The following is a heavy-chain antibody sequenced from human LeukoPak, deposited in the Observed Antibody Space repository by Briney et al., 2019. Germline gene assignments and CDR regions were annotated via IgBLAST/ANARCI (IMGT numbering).Heavy chain of an antibody. Sequence: GGPLRLSCADSGFLFSNSWMAWVRQAPGRGLEWLANINQDGSAKTCVDSVKGRFTISRDNAKNSLYLQMNSLRAEDTAMYYCARDSGYNAFDYWGQGTLVTVSS. CDR2: INQDGSAK. CDR3: ARDSGYNAFDY. D-gene: IGHD5-12*01. CDR1: GFLFSNSW. V-gene: IGHV3-7*05. J-gene: IGHJ4*02.